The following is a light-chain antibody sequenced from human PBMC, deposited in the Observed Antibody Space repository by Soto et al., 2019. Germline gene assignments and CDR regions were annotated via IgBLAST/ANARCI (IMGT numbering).Light chain of an antibody. CDR3: QLHGSSWT. CDR1: QSVSSTY. J-gene: IGKJ1*01. Sequence: EVVLTQSPCTLSLSPGERATLSCRASQSVSSTYLAWYQHKPGQAPRLLLYGASNRATGIPDRFSGSGSGTDFTLTISRLEPEDFAVYYCQLHGSSWTFGQGTKVDIK. V-gene: IGKV3-20*01. CDR2: GAS.